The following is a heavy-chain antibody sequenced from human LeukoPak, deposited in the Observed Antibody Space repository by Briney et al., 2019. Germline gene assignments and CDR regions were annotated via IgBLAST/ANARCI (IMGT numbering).Heavy chain of an antibody. D-gene: IGHD6-6*01. CDR3: AREYQTYYYYYMDV. Sequence: GGSLRLSCAASGFTFSGSALHWVRQASGKGLEWVGRIRSTANGYATAYAASVKGRFTISRDDSKNTAYLQMDSLKTEDTAVYYCAREYQTYYYYYMDVWGKGTTVTISS. V-gene: IGHV3-73*01. CDR2: IRSTANGYAT. CDR1: GFTFSGSA. J-gene: IGHJ6*03.